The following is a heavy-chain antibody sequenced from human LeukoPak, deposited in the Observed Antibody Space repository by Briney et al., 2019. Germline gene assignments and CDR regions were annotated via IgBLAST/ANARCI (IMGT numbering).Heavy chain of an antibody. Sequence: PGGSLRLSCAASGFTFSSYGMSWVRQAPGKGLEWVSAISGSGGSTYYAESVKGRFTISRDNFRNTVYLQMDSLRADDTAIYYCAKDDAWGRFYHWGQGTLVTVSS. CDR3: AKDDAWGRFYH. V-gene: IGHV3-23*01. CDR2: ISGSGGST. J-gene: IGHJ1*01. CDR1: GFTFSSYG. D-gene: IGHD3-16*01.